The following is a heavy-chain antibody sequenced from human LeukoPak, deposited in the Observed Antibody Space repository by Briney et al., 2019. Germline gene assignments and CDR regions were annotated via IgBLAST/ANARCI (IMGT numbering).Heavy chain of an antibody. V-gene: IGHV4-59*01. CDR1: GGSISSYY. D-gene: IGHD2-2*01. CDR2: IYYSGST. J-gene: IGHJ6*03. CDR3: ARDGGLDCSSTSCPTRDYYYMDV. Sequence: SETLSLTCTVSGGSISSYYWSWIRQPPGKGLEWIGYIYYSGSTNYNPSLKSRVTISVDTSKNQFSLKLSSVTAADTAVYYCARDGGLDCSSTSCPTRDYYYMDVWGKGTTVTVSS.